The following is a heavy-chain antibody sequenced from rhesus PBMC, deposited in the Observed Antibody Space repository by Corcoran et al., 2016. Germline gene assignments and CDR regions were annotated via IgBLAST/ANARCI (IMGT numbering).Heavy chain of an antibody. Sequence: QVTLKESGPALVKPTQTLTLTCTFPGFLLTTRGIGVGRIRKPPGQDLEWLALIFWDDDKRYSTSLKSMLTISKDTSKNQVVLTMTNMDPVDTATYYCARGAGGDTVGTLGFDYWGQGVLVTVSS. J-gene: IGHJ4*01. CDR3: ARGAGGDTVGTLGFDY. D-gene: IGHD5-42*01. CDR1: GFLLTTRGIG. V-gene: IGHV2-174*01. CDR2: IFWDDDK.